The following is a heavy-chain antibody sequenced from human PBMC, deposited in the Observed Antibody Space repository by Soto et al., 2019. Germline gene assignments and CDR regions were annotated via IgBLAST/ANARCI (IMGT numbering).Heavy chain of an antibody. CDR1: GYSFAGYW. Sequence: GESLKISCKGSGYSFAGYWITWVRQKPGKGLEWMGRIDPSDSHTYYSPSFRGHVTISATKSISTAYLQWSSLRASDTAMYYCASSVTTHYGMDVWGQGTTVTVSS. V-gene: IGHV5-10-1*01. CDR3: ASSVTTHYGMDV. CDR2: IDPSDSHT. D-gene: IGHD4-4*01. J-gene: IGHJ6*02.